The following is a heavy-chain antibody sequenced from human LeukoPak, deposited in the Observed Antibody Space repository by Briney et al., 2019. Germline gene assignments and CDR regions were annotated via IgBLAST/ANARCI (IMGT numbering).Heavy chain of an antibody. J-gene: IGHJ4*02. V-gene: IGHV3-21*01. Sequence: GGSLRLSCAASGFTFSSYSMNWVRQAPGKGLEWVSSISSSSSYIYYADSVKGRFTISRDNAKNSLYLQMNSLRAEDTAVYYCARASCGGDCYFDYWGQGTLVTVSS. CDR1: GFTFSSYS. D-gene: IGHD2-21*02. CDR3: ARASCGGDCYFDY. CDR2: ISSSSSYI.